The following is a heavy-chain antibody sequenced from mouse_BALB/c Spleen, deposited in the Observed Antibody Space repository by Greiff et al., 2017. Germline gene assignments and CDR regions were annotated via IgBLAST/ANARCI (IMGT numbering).Heavy chain of an antibody. D-gene: IGHD2-4*01. Sequence: LQESGPSLVQPSQSLSITCTVSGFSLTSYGVHWVRQSPGKGLEWLGVIWRGGSTDYNAAFMSRLSITKDNSKSQVFFKMNSLQADDTAIYYCAKPYDYHYAMDYWGQGTSVTVSS. CDR2: IWRGGST. V-gene: IGHV2-5-1*01. CDR3: AKPYDYHYAMDY. J-gene: IGHJ4*01. CDR1: GFSLTSYG.